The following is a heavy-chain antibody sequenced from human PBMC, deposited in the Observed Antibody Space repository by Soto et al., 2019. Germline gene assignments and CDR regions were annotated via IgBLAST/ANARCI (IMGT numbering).Heavy chain of an antibody. CDR1: GFTVNNNY. J-gene: IGHJ4*02. V-gene: IGHV3-53*01. Sequence: PGGSLRLSCAASGFTVNNNYMGWVRQAPGKGLEWVSVIYTGGNTYYADSVRGRFTISRDNSKNTLYLQMNNLRAEGTAVYYCARAPSGNYYFDSWGQGTLVTVSS. CDR2: IYTGGNT. CDR3: ARAPSGNYYFDS. D-gene: IGHD1-26*01.